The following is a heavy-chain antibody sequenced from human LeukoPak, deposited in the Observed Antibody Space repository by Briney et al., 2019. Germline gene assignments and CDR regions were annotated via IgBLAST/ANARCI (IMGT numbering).Heavy chain of an antibody. CDR1: GYSISSGYY. V-gene: IGHV4-38-2*02. CDR3: ARDGAGYCSSTSCRAGVDY. D-gene: IGHD2-2*01. J-gene: IGHJ4*02. Sequence: TSETLSLTCTVSGYSISSGYYWGWIRQPPGKGLEWIGSIYHSGSTYYNPSLKSRVTISVDTSKNQFSLKLSSVTAADTAVYFCARDGAGYCSSTSCRAGVDYWGQGTLVTVSS. CDR2: IYHSGST.